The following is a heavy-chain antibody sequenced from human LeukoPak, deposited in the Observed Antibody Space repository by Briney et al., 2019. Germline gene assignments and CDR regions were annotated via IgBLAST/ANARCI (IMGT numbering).Heavy chain of an antibody. V-gene: IGHV3-20*04. CDR1: GFIFDDYG. CDR2: INWNGGST. Sequence: GGSLRLSCAASGFIFDDYGMSWVRQAPGKGLEWVSGINWNGGSTGYADSVKGRFTISRDNAKNSLYLQMNSLRAEDTALYYWARDTGYDILTGFDYWGQGTLVTVSS. D-gene: IGHD3-9*01. J-gene: IGHJ4*02. CDR3: ARDTGYDILTGFDY.